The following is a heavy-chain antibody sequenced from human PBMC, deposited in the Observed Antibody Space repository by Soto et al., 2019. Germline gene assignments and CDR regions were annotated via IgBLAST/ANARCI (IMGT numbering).Heavy chain of an antibody. CDR1: GGSISSSSYF. J-gene: IGHJ6*02. V-gene: IGHV4-39*01. Sequence: SQARSLTWTGSGGSISSSSYFGGWIRLPPGKGLEWIGSIYYSGSTYYNPSLKSRVTISVDTSKNQFSLKLSSVTAADTALYYRPRPGDYYYPIAACGQGPTVT. CDR3: PRPGDYYYPIAA. CDR2: IYYSGST.